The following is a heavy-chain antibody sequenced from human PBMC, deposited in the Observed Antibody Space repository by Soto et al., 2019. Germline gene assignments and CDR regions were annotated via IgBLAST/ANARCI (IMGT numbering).Heavy chain of an antibody. CDR3: ARAGKNYGMDV. V-gene: IGHV1-2*04. CDR2: INLNSGGT. CDR1: GYTFTGYY. Sequence: GASVKVSCKASGYTFTGYYMHWVRQAPGQGLEWMGWINLNSGGTNYAQKFQGWVTMTRDTSISTAYMELSRLRSDDTAVYYCARAGKNYGMDVWGQGTTVTVSS. J-gene: IGHJ6*02.